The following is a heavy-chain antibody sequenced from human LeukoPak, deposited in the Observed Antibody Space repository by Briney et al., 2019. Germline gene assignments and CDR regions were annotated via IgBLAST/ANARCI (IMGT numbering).Heavy chain of an antibody. J-gene: IGHJ4*02. CDR3: ASGRDLTATLPY. CDR2: IYYTGST. V-gene: IGHV4-31*03. Sequence: SETLSLTCTVSGGSVSSADYYWSWIRQHPGKGLEWIVYIYYTGSTYYNSSLQSRVTISLETSKNQFSLKLNSVTAADTAVYYCASGRDLTATLPYWGRGTLVTVSS. CDR1: GGSVSSADYY. D-gene: IGHD2-21*02.